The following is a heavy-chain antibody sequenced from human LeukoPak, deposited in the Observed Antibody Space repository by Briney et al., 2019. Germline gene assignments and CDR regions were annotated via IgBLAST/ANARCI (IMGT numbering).Heavy chain of an antibody. Sequence: GGSLRLSCPVSGFTFSSYAMSWVRQAPGRGLEWVSVISTSGESAYYADSVKGRFTISRDNSKNTLYLQMNSLRAEDTAVYYCAKDRGSGYHYFDYWGQGTLVSVSS. CDR3: AKDRGSGYHYFDY. J-gene: IGHJ4*02. V-gene: IGHV3-23*01. D-gene: IGHD3-22*01. CDR2: ISTSGESA. CDR1: GFTFSSYA.